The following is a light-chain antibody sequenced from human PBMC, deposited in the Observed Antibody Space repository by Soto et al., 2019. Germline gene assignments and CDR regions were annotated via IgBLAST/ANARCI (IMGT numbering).Light chain of an antibody. J-gene: IGLJ3*02. V-gene: IGLV2-8*01. CDR3: SSYAGSTNWV. CDR2: EVT. Sequence: QSALTQPPSASGSPGQSVTISCTGTSSDVGVFNYVSWYQHHPGKAPKLMIYEVTKRPSGVPDRFSGSKSGITASLIVSGLQAEDGADYYCSSYAGSTNWVFGGGTKVTVL. CDR1: SSDVGVFNY.